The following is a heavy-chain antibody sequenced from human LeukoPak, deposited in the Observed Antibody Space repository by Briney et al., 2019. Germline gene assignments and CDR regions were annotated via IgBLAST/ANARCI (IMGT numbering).Heavy chain of an antibody. J-gene: IGHJ5*01. D-gene: IGHD4-17*01. V-gene: IGHV4-34*01. Sequence: TSETLSLTCAVYGGSFSTYYWSWIRRPPGKGLEWIGEISHSGSTNYKPSLKSRVTISVDTSKNQFSLKLSSVTAADTAVYYCATPAVTTWGRGLDFWAHGTRVTVSS. CDR2: ISHSGST. CDR1: GGSFSTYY. CDR3: ATPAVTTWGRGLDF.